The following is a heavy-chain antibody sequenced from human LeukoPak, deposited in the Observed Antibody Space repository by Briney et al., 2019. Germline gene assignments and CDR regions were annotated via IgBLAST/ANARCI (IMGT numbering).Heavy chain of an antibody. D-gene: IGHD3-22*01. CDR1: GFTFSSYA. V-gene: IGHV3-23*01. J-gene: IGHJ4*02. Sequence: GGSLRLSCAASGFTFSSYAMSWVRQAPGKGLEWVSAISGRDGSTYSANSVKGRFTISRDNSKNTLFLQMNSLRAEDTAIYYCATSTPFWDYDSSGYYFPQFDYWGQGTLVTVSS. CDR3: ATSTPFWDYDSSGYYFPQFDY. CDR2: ISGRDGST.